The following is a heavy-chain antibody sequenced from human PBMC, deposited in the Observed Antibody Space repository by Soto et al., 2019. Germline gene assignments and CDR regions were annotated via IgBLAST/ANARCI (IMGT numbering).Heavy chain of an antibody. Sequence: QVQLQESGPGLVKPSETLSLTCTVSGGSISSYYWSWIRQPPGKGLEWIGYIYYSGSTNYNPSLKSRLTISVDTSKNQFSLKLSSVTAADTAVYYCARAKGYYDSSGYYYSRVWYFDLWGRGTLVTVSS. V-gene: IGHV4-59*01. CDR1: GGSISSYY. D-gene: IGHD3-22*01. J-gene: IGHJ2*01. CDR3: ARAKGYYDSSGYYYSRVWYFDL. CDR2: IYYSGST.